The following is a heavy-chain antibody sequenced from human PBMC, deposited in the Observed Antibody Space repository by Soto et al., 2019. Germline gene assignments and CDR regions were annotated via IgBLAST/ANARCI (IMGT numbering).Heavy chain of an antibody. V-gene: IGHV3-30*18. D-gene: IGHD6-13*01. CDR2: ISYDGSNK. J-gene: IGHJ6*02. CDR3: AKGRIAAAGTPYYYYGMDV. CDR1: GFTFSSYG. Sequence: GGSLRLSCAASGFTFSSYGMHWVRQAPGKGLEWVAVISYDGSNKYYADSVKGRFTISRDNSKNTLYLQMNSLRAEDTAVYYCAKGRIAAAGTPYYYYGMDVWGQGTTVTVSS.